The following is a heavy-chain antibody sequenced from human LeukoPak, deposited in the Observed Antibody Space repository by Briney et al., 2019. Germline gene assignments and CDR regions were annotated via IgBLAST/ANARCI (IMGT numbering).Heavy chain of an antibody. J-gene: IGHJ4*02. CDR3: ARRFDS. Sequence: PSETLSLTCTVSGDSITNNYHWSWIRQPPGMGLEFIGYIYYSGSTNYNPSLKSRVTISMDTSKNQFSLRLTSVTAADTAVYYCARRFDSWGQGTLVTVSP. CDR1: GDSITNNYH. V-gene: IGHV4-59*01. CDR2: IYYSGST.